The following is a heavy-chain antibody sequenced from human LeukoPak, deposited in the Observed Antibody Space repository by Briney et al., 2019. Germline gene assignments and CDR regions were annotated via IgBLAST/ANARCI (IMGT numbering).Heavy chain of an antibody. CDR3: ARHASGYDSGNYYYYMDV. CDR1: GGSISSSSYY. V-gene: IGHV4-39*01. Sequence: SEALSLTCTVPGGSISSSSYYWGWIRQPPGKGLEWIGSIYYSGSTYYNPSLKSRVTISIDTSKNQFSLKLSSVTAADTAVYYCARHASGYDSGNYYYYMDVWGKGTTVTVSS. D-gene: IGHD5-12*01. CDR2: IYYSGST. J-gene: IGHJ6*03.